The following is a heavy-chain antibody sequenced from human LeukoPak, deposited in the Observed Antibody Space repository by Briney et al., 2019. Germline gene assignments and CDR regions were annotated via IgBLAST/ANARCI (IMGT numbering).Heavy chain of an antibody. D-gene: IGHD6-19*01. V-gene: IGHV3-48*03. Sequence: GGSLRLSCAASGFTFSSYEMNWVRQAPGKGLEWVSYISSSGSTIYYADSVKGRFTISRDNAKNSLYLQMNSLRAEDTAVYYCARSRAVAGEYSFDYWGQGTLVTVSS. CDR2: ISSSGSTI. J-gene: IGHJ4*02. CDR3: ARSRAVAGEYSFDY. CDR1: GFTFSSYE.